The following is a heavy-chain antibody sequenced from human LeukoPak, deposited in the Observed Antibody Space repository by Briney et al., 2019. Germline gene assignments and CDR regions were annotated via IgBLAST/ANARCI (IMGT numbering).Heavy chain of an antibody. V-gene: IGHV4-34*01. Sequence: SETLSLTCAVYGGSFSGYYWSWLRQPPGKGLEWIGEINHSGSTNYNPSLKSRVTISVDTSKNQFSLKLSSVTAADTAVYYCAKSLYSNGDAFDIGGQGTMVTVSS. D-gene: IGHD6-19*01. CDR3: AKSLYSNGDAFDI. CDR1: GGSFSGYY. CDR2: INHSGST. J-gene: IGHJ3*02.